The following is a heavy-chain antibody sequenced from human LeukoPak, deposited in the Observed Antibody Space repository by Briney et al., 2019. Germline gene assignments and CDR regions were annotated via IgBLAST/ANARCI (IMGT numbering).Heavy chain of an antibody. CDR2: INSDGSIT. J-gene: IGHJ4*02. D-gene: IGHD2-15*01. CDR3: ARGGYCSGGSCHRGFDS. V-gene: IGHV3-74*03. Sequence: GGSLRLSCAASGFTFSNYWMQWVRQAPGKGLVWVSRINSDGSITTYADSVKGRFTVSRDNAKNTLSLQMNSLRDEDTAVYYCARGGYCSGGSCHRGFDSWGQGTLVTVSS. CDR1: GFTFSNYW.